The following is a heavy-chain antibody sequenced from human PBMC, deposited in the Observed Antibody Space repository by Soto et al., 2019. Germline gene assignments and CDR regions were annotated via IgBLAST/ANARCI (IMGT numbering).Heavy chain of an antibody. CDR2: ISYDGSDK. CDR3: ETKSYDSSGYYEY. V-gene: IGHV3-30-3*01. D-gene: IGHD3-22*01. J-gene: IGHJ4*02. Sequence: GGSLRLSSAASGFTFSSYRMHWVRQAPGKGLEWVAIISYDGSDKYYADSVKGRFTVSRDNSKNTLYLQMNSLRADDTAVYYCETKSYDSSGYYEYWGQGTPVTVSS. CDR1: GFTFSSYR.